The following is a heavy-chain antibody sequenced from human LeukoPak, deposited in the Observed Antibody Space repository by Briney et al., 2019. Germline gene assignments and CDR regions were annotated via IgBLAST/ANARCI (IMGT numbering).Heavy chain of an antibody. CDR2: ISSSGSTI. V-gene: IGHV3-48*03. J-gene: IGHJ4*02. Sequence: GGSLRLSCAASGFTFSSYEMNWVRQAPGKGLEWVSYISSSGSTIYYADSVKGRFTISRDNAKNSLYLQMNSLRAEDTAVYYCARGGGSYYYFDYWGQGTPVTVSS. CDR1: GFTFSSYE. CDR3: ARGGGSYYYFDY. D-gene: IGHD1-26*01.